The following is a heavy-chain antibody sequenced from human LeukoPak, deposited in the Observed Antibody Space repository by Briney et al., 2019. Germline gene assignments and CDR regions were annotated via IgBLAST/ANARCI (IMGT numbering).Heavy chain of an antibody. CDR1: GFTFSSYS. Sequence: GGSLRLSCAASGFTFSSYSMNWVRQAPGKGLEWVSSISGSSSYIYYADSVKGRFTISRDNAKNSLYLQMNSLRAEDTAVYYCARGGYTLYWYFDLWGRGTLVTVSS. J-gene: IGHJ2*01. D-gene: IGHD6-13*01. V-gene: IGHV3-21*01. CDR3: ARGGYTLYWYFDL. CDR2: ISGSSSYI.